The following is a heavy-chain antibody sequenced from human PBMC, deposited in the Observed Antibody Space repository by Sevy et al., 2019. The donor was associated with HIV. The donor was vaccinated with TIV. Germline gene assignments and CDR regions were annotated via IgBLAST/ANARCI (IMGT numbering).Heavy chain of an antibody. V-gene: IGHV3-49*03. CDR1: GFSFGEYA. CDR3: SREAGVVVVMSANQFDY. D-gene: IGHD2-15*01. CDR2: IRGKAFGGTS. J-gene: IGHJ4*02. Sequence: GGSLRLSCSASGFSFGEYAMSWFRQAPGKGLEWVAFIRGKAFGGTSEYAASVKGRFTMSRDASKSIGYLQMISLKTEDTAVYYCSREAGVVVVMSANQFDYWGQGTLVTVSS.